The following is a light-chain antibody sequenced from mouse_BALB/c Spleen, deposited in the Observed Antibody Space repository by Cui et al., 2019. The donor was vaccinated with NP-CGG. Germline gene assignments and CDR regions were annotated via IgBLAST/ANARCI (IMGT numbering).Light chain of an antibody. CDR2: GTN. CDR1: TGTVTTSNY. Sequence: QDVVTQESPLTTSPGETVTLTCRSSTGTVTTSNYANWVQEKPDHLFTGLIGGTNNRAPGVPARFSGSLIGDKAALTITGAQTEDEAIYFCALWYSNHWVFGGGTKLTVL. CDR3: ALWYSNHWV. J-gene: IGLJ1*01. V-gene: IGLV1*01.